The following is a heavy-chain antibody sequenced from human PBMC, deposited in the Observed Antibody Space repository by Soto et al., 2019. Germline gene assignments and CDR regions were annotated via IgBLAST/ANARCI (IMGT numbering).Heavy chain of an antibody. CDR1: GGTFSSYA. V-gene: IGHV1-69*01. D-gene: IGHD4-4*01. CDR2: IIPIFGTA. J-gene: IGHJ5*02. Sequence: QVQLVQSGAEVKKPGSSVKVSCKASGGTFSSYAISWVRQAPGQGLEWMGGIIPIFGTANYAQKFQGRVTITANESTSTAYMELSSLRSEDTAVYYFASRSNKVVTRYNWFDPWGQGTLVTVSS. CDR3: ASRSNKVVTRYNWFDP.